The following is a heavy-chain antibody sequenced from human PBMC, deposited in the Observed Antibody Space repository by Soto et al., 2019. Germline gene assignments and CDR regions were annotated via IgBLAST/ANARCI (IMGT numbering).Heavy chain of an antibody. V-gene: IGHV3-30*18. D-gene: IGHD6-19*01. Sequence: QVQLVESGGGVVQPGRSLRLSCAASGFTFSSYGMHWVRQAPGKGLEWVAVISYDGSNKYYADSVKGRFTISRDNSKNTLYLQMNSLRAEDTAVYYCAKDIEYSSGWYFMGAFDIWGQGTMVTVSS. J-gene: IGHJ3*02. CDR1: GFTFSSYG. CDR3: AKDIEYSSGWYFMGAFDI. CDR2: ISYDGSNK.